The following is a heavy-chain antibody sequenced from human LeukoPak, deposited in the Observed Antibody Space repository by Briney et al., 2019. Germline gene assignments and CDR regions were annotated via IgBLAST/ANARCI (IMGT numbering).Heavy chain of an antibody. V-gene: IGHV3-23*01. CDR3: AKDTTVTRGTFDY. Sequence: PGGSLRLSCAASGFTFSSYAMSWVRQAPGKGLEWVSAMSGSGGSTYYADSVKGRFTISRDNSKNTLYLQMNSLRAEDTAVYYCAKDTTVTRGTFDYWGQRTLVTVSS. J-gene: IGHJ4*02. D-gene: IGHD4-17*01. CDR1: GFTFSSYA. CDR2: MSGSGGST.